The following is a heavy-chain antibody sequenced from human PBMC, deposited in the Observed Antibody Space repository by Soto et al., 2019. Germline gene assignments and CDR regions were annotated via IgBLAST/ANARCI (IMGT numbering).Heavy chain of an antibody. Sequence: SETLSLTCTVSGGSISSYYWSWIRQPPGKGLEWIGYIYYSGSTNYNPSLKSRVTISVDTSKNQFSLKLSSVTAADTAVYYCARARGSGWSNWFDPWGQGTLVTVSS. D-gene: IGHD6-19*01. CDR3: ARARGSGWSNWFDP. CDR1: GGSISSYY. CDR2: IYYSGST. J-gene: IGHJ5*02. V-gene: IGHV4-59*01.